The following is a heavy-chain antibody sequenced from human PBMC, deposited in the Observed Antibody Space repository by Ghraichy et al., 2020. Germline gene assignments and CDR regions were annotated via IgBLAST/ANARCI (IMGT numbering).Heavy chain of an antibody. J-gene: IGHJ5*02. Sequence: GESLNISCSASGFYFSSFWMSWVRQAPGKGLEWVAYIKQDGSETYYVDCVKGRFTISRDNAENSLYLQMNSLRAEDTAMYYCARARSTVTTSWAWFDPWGQGTLVTVSS. V-gene: IGHV3-7*01. CDR1: GFYFSSFW. CDR2: IKQDGSET. D-gene: IGHD4-17*01. CDR3: ARARSTVTTSWAWFDP.